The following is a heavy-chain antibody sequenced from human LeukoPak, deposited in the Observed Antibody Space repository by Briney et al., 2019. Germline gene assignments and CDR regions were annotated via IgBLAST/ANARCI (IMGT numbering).Heavy chain of an antibody. J-gene: IGHJ4*02. V-gene: IGHV3-23*01. CDR3: AKDPLSYYDSSGYRYFDY. CDR2: ISGSGGST. Sequence: GGSLRLSCAASGFTFNNYAMNWVRQAPGKGLEWVSGISGSGGSTYYADSVKGRFTISRDNSKNTLYLQMNRLRAEDTAVYFCAKDPLSYYDSSGYRYFDYCGQGTLVTVSS. CDR1: GFTFNNYA. D-gene: IGHD3-22*01.